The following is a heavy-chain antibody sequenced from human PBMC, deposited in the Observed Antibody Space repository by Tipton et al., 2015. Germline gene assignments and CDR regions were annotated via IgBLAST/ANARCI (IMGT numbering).Heavy chain of an antibody. CDR2: ISHGGNT. CDR1: AYSISTDYY. D-gene: IGHD5-24*01. J-gene: IGHJ6*02. V-gene: IGHV4-38-2*02. Sequence: TLSLTCAVSAYSISTDYYWVWIRQPPGKGLVWIGTISHGGNTFYNPSLKSRVPISADTSKNQFSLRLSSVTAADTAVYYCARDLEHGMDVWGQGTTVTVSS. CDR3: ARDLEHGMDV.